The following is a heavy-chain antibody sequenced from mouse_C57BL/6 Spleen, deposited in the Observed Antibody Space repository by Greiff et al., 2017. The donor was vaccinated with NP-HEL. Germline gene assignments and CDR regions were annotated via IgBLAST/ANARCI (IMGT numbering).Heavy chain of an antibody. CDR2: ISDGGSYT. D-gene: IGHD1-1*01. CDR1: GFTFSSYA. Sequence: EVQVVESGGGLVKPGGSLKLSCAASGFTFSSYAMSWVRQTPEKRLEWVATISDGGSYTYYPDNVKGRFTISRDNAKNNLYLQMSHLKSEDTAMYYCARDLVLRYFDYWGQGTTLTVSS. J-gene: IGHJ2*01. CDR3: ARDLVLRYFDY. V-gene: IGHV5-4*01.